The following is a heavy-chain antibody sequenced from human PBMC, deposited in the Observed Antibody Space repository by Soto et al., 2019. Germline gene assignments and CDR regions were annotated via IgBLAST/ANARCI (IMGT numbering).Heavy chain of an antibody. D-gene: IGHD3-10*01. CDR1: EFDFSRNG. CDR3: ARPGREYFTGRDYLDL. V-gene: IGHV3-30*03. CDR2: ISYDGSIT. Sequence: QVQLVQSGGGVVQPGRSLRLSCAASEFDFSRNGMHWIRQAPGKGLEWVAVISYDGSITYYADSVKGRFTISRDNSKNTLYLQMNILRAEDSAVYYCARPGREYFTGRDYLDLWAQGTLVAVA. J-gene: IGHJ4*02.